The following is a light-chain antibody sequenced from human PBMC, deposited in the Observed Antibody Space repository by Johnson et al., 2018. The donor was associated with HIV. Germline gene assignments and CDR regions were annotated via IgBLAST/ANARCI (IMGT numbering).Light chain of an antibody. Sequence: QSVLTQPPSVSAAPGQKVTISCSGSSSNIGKNYVSWYQQLPGTAPKVLIYENNKRPSGIPDRFSGSKSGASATLGITGLQTGDEADYYGGTWDSSPGAGVFGTVTTVAVL. CDR2: ENN. J-gene: IGLJ1*01. V-gene: IGLV1-51*02. CDR1: SSNIGKNY. CDR3: GTWDSSPGAGV.